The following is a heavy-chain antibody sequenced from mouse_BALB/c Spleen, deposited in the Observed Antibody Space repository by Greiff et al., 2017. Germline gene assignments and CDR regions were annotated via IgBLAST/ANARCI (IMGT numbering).Heavy chain of an antibody. J-gene: IGHJ3*01. V-gene: IGHV5-6-3*01. D-gene: IGHD2-4*01. CDR2: INSNGGST. CDR1: GFTFSSYG. CDR3: GTIYYDLAWFAY. Sequence: EVKLVESGGGLVQPGGSLKLSCAASGFTFSSYGMSWVRQTPDKRLELVATINSNGGSTYYPDSVKGRFTISRDNAKNTLYLQMSSLKSEDTAMYYCGTIYYDLAWFAYWGQGTLVTVSA.